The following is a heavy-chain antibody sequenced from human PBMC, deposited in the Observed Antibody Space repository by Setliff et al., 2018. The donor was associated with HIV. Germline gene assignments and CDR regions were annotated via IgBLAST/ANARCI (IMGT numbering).Heavy chain of an antibody. CDR1: GGSISSSNW. J-gene: IGHJ5*02. CDR3: ARVITMVWTTFDP. V-gene: IGHV4-4*02. D-gene: IGHD3-10*01. Sequence: SETLSLTCAVSGGSISSSNWWSWVRQPPGKGLEWIGEIYHSGGTNYNPSPKSRVTLSLDKSKNHFSLELRSVTAADTAVYYCARVITMVWTTFDPWGQGTLVTVSS. CDR2: IYHSGGT.